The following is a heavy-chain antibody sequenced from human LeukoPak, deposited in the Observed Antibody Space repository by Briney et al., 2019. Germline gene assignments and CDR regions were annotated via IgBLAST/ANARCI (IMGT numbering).Heavy chain of an antibody. Sequence: SETLSLTCAVYGGSFSGYYWSWIRQPPGKGLEWIGEINPSGSTNYNPSLKSRVTISVDTSKNQFSLKLSSVTAADTAVYYCARGTLWLRYFDYWGQGTLVTVSS. J-gene: IGHJ4*02. CDR2: INPSGST. V-gene: IGHV4-34*01. CDR1: GGSFSGYY. D-gene: IGHD5-18*01. CDR3: ARGTLWLRYFDY.